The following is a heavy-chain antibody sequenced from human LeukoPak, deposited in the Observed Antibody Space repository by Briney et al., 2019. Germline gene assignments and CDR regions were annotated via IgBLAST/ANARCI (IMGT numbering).Heavy chain of an antibody. J-gene: IGHJ4*02. Sequence: SETLSLTCTVSGGSISGGYYWGWIRQPPGKGLEWIGSIYHSGTTYYNPSLKSRVTISVDTSKNQFSLKLSSVTAADTAVYYCAREKYYYGSGNDWGQGTLVTVSS. D-gene: IGHD3-10*01. V-gene: IGHV4-38-2*02. CDR1: GGSISGGYY. CDR3: AREKYYYGSGND. CDR2: IYHSGTT.